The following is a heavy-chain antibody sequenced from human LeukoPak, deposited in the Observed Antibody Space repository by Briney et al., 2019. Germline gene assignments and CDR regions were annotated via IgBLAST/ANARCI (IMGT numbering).Heavy chain of an antibody. V-gene: IGHV3-30*03. D-gene: IGHD5-12*01. CDR2: ISYDGSNK. J-gene: IGHJ6*04. CDR3: ARDPNIVATIHYYYYGMDV. CDR1: GFTFSSYG. Sequence: GGSLRLSCAASGFTFSSYGMHWVRQAPGKGLEWVAVISYDGSNKYYADSVKGRFTISRDNAKNSLYLQMNSLRAEDTAVYYCARDPNIVATIHYYYYGMDVWGKGTTVTVSS.